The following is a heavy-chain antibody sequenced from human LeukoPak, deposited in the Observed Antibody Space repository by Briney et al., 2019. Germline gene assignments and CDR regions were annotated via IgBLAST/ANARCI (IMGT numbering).Heavy chain of an antibody. D-gene: IGHD6-19*01. V-gene: IGHV3-15*01. CDR3: TTVRGSGWYSYYYGMDV. J-gene: IGHJ6*02. Sequence: GGSLRLSCAASGFTFSNAWMSWVRQAPGKGLEWVGRIKSKTDGGTTDYAAPVKGRFTISRDDSKNTLYLQMNSLKTEDTAVYYCTTVRGSGWYSYYYGMDVWGQGTTVTVSS. CDR2: IKSKTDGGTT. CDR1: GFTFSNAW.